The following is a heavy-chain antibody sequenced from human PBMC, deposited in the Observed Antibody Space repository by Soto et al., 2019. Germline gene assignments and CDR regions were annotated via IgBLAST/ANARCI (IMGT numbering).Heavy chain of an antibody. CDR2: ISGSGGST. CDR3: AKDNGGSSWYPLGNWFDP. Sequence: EVQLLESGGGLVQPGGSLRLSCAASGFTFSSYAMSWVRQAPGKGLEWVSAISGSGGSTYYADSVKGRFTISRDNSKNTLYLQMNSLRAEDTAVYYCAKDNGGSSWYPLGNWFDPWGQGTLVTVSS. D-gene: IGHD6-13*01. J-gene: IGHJ5*02. CDR1: GFTFSSYA. V-gene: IGHV3-23*01.